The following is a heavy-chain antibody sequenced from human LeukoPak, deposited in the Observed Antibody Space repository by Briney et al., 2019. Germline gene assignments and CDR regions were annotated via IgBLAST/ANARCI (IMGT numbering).Heavy chain of an antibody. CDR2: IHYNGNT. J-gene: IGHJ4*02. CDR1: GSMYNYY. CDR3: VRHISSGGTYAHFDY. V-gene: IGHV4-59*08. Sequence: SETLSLTCTVSGSMYNYYWSWIRQPPGKGLEWIGYIHYNGNTNYNPSLKTRVTMSLDTSKNQVSLNLNSVTAADTAVYYCVRHISSGGTYAHFDYWGQGTLVTVSS. D-gene: IGHD1-26*01.